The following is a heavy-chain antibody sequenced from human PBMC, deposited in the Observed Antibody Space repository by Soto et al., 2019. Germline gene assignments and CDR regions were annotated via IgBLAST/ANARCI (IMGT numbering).Heavy chain of an antibody. J-gene: IGHJ6*03. CDR2: ISGSGGST. V-gene: IGHV3-23*01. CDR3: AKDLPLGVVIRRSHSYMDV. D-gene: IGHD3-3*01. Sequence: AGGSLRLYCAASGFTFSSYAMNWVRQAPGKGLEWVSAISGSGGSTYYADSVKGRFTISRDNSKNTLYLQMNSLRAEDTAVYYCAKDLPLGVVIRRSHSYMDVWGKGTTVTVSS. CDR1: GFTFSSYA.